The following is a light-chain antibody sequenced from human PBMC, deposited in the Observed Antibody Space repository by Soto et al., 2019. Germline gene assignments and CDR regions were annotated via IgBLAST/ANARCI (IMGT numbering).Light chain of an antibody. CDR2: DVS. CDR1: STDVGGDNY. V-gene: IGLV2-14*03. CDR3: NSYTSATKLWGV. J-gene: IGLJ1*01. Sequence: HSVLTQPASVSGSPGQSITISCTGTSTDVGGDNYVSWYQQYPGKAPKLIIYDVSSRPSGVSDRFSGSKSGNTASLTISGLQAEDEADNYCNSYTSATKLWGVFGDGPKDTVL.